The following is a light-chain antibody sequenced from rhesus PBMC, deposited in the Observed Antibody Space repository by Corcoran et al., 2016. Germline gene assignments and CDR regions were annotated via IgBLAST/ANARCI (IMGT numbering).Light chain of an antibody. CDR3: QQYSSRPFT. V-gene: IGKV1-22*01. CDR1: QGIRSW. Sequence: DIQMTQSPSSLSASVGDTVTITCRASQGIRSWLAWYQQNPGKAPKLLIYKASSLQSGVPSRFSGSGSGTDFTLTISSLQSEDFATYYCQQYSSRPFTFGPGTKLDIK. J-gene: IGKJ3*01. CDR2: KAS.